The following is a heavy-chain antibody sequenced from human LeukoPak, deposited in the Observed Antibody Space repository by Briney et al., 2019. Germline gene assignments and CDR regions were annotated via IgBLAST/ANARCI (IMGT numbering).Heavy chain of an antibody. V-gene: IGHV4-59*01. CDR2: IYYSGST. CDR3: ARECRGLPHSSSCAFAFDI. Sequence: PSETLSLTCTVSGGSISSYYWSWIRQPPGKGLEWIGYIYYSGSTNYNPSLKSRVTISVDTSKNQFSLKLSSVTAADTAVYYCARECRGLPHSSSCAFAFDIWGQGTMVTVSS. J-gene: IGHJ3*02. CDR1: GGSISSYY. D-gene: IGHD6-13*01.